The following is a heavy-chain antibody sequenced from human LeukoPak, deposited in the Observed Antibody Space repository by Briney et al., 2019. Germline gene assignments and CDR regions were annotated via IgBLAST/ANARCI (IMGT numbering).Heavy chain of an antibody. CDR2: ISGSGDNT. J-gene: IGHJ4*02. CDR1: GFTFSSYA. Sequence: GGSLRLSCAASGFTFSSYAMSWVRQAPGKGLEWVSTISGSGDNTYYADSVKGRFTISRDNSKNTLYLQMNSLRADDTGVYYCARDEETVAGLKGFDLWGQGTLVTVSS. V-gene: IGHV3-23*01. D-gene: IGHD6-19*01. CDR3: ARDEETVAGLKGFDL.